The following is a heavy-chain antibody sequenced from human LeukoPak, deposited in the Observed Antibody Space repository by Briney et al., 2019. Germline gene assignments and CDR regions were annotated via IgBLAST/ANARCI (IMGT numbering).Heavy chain of an antibody. Sequence: ASVKVSCKASGYTFTGYYMHWVRQAPGQGLEWMGWINPNSGGTNYAQRFQGRVTMTRDTSISTAYMELSRLRSDDTAVYYCTKDVTAISPRYYFDYWGQGTLVTVSS. CDR1: GYTFTGYY. CDR3: TKDVTAISPRYYFDY. D-gene: IGHD3-9*01. V-gene: IGHV1-2*02. CDR2: INPNSGGT. J-gene: IGHJ4*02.